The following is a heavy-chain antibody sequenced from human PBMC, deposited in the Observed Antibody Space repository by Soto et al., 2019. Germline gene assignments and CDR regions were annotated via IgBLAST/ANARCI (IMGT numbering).Heavy chain of an antibody. V-gene: IGHV1-69*13. J-gene: IGHJ6*02. Sequence: ASVKVSCKASGGTCSSYAISWVRPAPGQGLEWRGGISPIFGTANYAQKFQGRVTITADESTSTAYMELSSLRSEDTAVYYCAREGLVLVPTTVNSDYYYYAMDVWGQGTTVTVSS. CDR1: GGTCSSYA. CDR3: AREGLVLVPTTVNSDYYYYAMDV. CDR2: ISPIFGTA. D-gene: IGHD2-2*01.